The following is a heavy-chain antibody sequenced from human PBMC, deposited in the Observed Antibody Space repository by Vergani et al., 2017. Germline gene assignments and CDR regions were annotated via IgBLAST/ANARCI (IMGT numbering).Heavy chain of an antibody. D-gene: IGHD6-6*01. CDR1: GYSISRGYY. V-gene: IGHV4-38-2*02. J-gene: IGHJ1*01. CDR3: ARETASSSSGRYFQH. CDR2: VFHSGSA. Sequence: QVQLQESGPGLVQPSETLSLTCSVSGYSISRGYYWGWIRQPPGKGLEWIATVFHSGSAYFNPSLRRRVTISVETSKNQFSLRLTTLTAADTAVYYCARETASSSSGRYFQHWGQGTLVTVSS.